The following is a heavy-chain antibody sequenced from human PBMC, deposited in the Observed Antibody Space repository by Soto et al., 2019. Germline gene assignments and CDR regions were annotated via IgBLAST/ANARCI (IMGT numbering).Heavy chain of an antibody. Sequence: SETLSLTCTVSGGSISSSSYYWGWIRQPPGKGLEWIGEINHSGSTNYNPSLKSRVTISVDTSKNQFSLKLSSVTAADTAVYYCARMVRYWGQGTLVTVSS. CDR3: ARMVRY. CDR2: INHSGST. D-gene: IGHD3-10*01. CDR1: GGSISSSSYY. V-gene: IGHV4-39*07. J-gene: IGHJ4*02.